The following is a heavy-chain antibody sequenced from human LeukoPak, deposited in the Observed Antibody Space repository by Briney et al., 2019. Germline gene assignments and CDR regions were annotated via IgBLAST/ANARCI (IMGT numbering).Heavy chain of an antibody. V-gene: IGHV4-34*01. Sequence: SETLSLTCTVSGGSISSYYWSWIRQSPGKGLEWIGEINHSGSTNYNPSLKSRVTISVDTSKNQFSLKLSSVTAADTAVYYCARVGRINTMVRGVKRGNFDYWGQGTLVTVSS. CDR3: ARVGRINTMVRGVKRGNFDY. CDR2: INHSGST. CDR1: GGSISSYY. D-gene: IGHD3-10*01. J-gene: IGHJ4*02.